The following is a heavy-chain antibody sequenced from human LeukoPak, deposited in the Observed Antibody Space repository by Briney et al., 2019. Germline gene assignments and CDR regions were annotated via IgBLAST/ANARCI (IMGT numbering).Heavy chain of an antibody. V-gene: IGHV3-30*18. D-gene: IGHD3-9*01. CDR3: AKVRKDFDWLSYFDY. J-gene: IGHJ4*02. CDR2: ISYDGSNK. CDR1: GFTLSSYR. Sequence: RGSLRLSRAASGFTLSSYRMHWVRPAPGKGLEWGAVISYDGSNKYYADSVKGRFTISRDNSKNTLYLQMNSLRAEDTAVYYCAKVRKDFDWLSYFDYWGQGTLVTVSS.